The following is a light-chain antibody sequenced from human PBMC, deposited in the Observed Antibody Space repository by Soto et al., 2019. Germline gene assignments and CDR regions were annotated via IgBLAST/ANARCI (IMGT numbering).Light chain of an antibody. CDR1: QSVSSTY. Sequence: EVVLTQSPGTLSLSPGERATLSCRASQSVSSTYLAWYQQKPGQAPRLLIYGASNRAAGIPDRFSGSGSGTDLTLTISSLEPDDFAVYFCQQYDNSSFSFGPGTKVDIK. V-gene: IGKV3-20*01. CDR3: QQYDNSSFS. CDR2: GAS. J-gene: IGKJ3*01.